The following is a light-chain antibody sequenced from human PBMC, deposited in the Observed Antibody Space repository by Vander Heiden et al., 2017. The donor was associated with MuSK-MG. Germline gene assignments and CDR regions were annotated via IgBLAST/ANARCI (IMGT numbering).Light chain of an antibody. V-gene: IGKV1-39*01. J-gene: IGKJ1*01. CDR2: AAS. Sequence: TITCRASQTISTYLHWYQQKPGMAPRLLIYAASSLQSGVPSRFSGSGSGTDFTLTISSLQPEDSATYYCQQSSSTRWTFGQGTKVEIK. CDR3: QQSSSTRWT. CDR1: QTISTY.